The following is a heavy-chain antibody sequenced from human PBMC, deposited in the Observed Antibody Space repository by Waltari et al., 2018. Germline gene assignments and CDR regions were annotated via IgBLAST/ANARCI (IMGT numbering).Heavy chain of an antibody. CDR1: GYSISSGYY. J-gene: IGHJ6*03. V-gene: IGHV4-38-2*01. D-gene: IGHD2-15*01. CDR3: ARAVRCSGGSCESHYMDV. CDR2: LHHSGST. Sequence: QVQLQESGPGLVKPSETLSLTCAVSGYSISSGYYWVWIRQPPGKGLEWIGSLHHSGSTDYNPSLRSRVTISVDTSKNQFSLKLSSVTAADTAGHYCARAVRCSGGSCESHYMDVWGKGTTVTVSS.